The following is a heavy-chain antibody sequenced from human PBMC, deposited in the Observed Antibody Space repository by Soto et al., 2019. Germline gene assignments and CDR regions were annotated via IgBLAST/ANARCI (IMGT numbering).Heavy chain of an antibody. D-gene: IGHD5-12*01. CDR1: GYPFTSYG. Sequence: QGQLLQSGDEVKTPGASVRVSCRASGYPFTSYGISWVRQAPGQGLEWVAWISAYNGKRDTAQKFQGRVTMTLDTSTDTAHMDLGDLTSAETAVYYCARGRIVASIHDAFDMWGQGTKVTVSS. CDR3: ARGRIVASIHDAFDM. V-gene: IGHV1-18*01. CDR2: ISAYNGKR. J-gene: IGHJ3*02.